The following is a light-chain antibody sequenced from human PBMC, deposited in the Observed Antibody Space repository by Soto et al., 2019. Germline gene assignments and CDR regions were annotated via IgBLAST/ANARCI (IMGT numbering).Light chain of an antibody. Sequence: EMGMTESPATLSVSPVESATLSCRASQSFSNNYLAWYKQKPGQAPRLLIYGASNRATGIPDRLSGSGSGTEFTLTISRMEPEDSAVYYCQQYGSSGTFGQGTKVDIK. CDR1: QSFSNNY. CDR2: GAS. J-gene: IGKJ1*01. CDR3: QQYGSSGT. V-gene: IGKV3-20*01.